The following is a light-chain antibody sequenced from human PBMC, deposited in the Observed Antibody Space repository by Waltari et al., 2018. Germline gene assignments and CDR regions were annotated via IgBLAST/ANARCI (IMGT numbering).Light chain of an antibody. V-gene: IGLV2-14*03. CDR2: DVY. Sequence: QSALTQPASVSGSPGQSITISCTGTSSDVGAHNHVSWYQQHPGKVPKLIIYDVYKWPSGVSTRFSGSKSGNTASLTISGLQAEDEADYYCSSHTRSSTWVFGGGTKVTVL. CDR3: SSHTRSSTWV. CDR1: SSDVGAHNH. J-gene: IGLJ3*02.